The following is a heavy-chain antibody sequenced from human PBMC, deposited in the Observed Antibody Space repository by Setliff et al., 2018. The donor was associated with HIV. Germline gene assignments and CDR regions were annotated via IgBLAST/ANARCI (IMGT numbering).Heavy chain of an antibody. D-gene: IGHD3-10*01. V-gene: IGHV3-48*01. CDR3: AYYSSGSFYLGYYYYYGMDV. Sequence: PGGSLRLSCAASGFTFSSYSMNWVRQAPGKGLEWVSYISSSSSTIYYADSVKGRFTISRDNAKNSLYLQMNSLRAEDTAVYYCAYYSSGSFYLGYYYYYGMDVWGQGTTVTVSS. CDR1: GFTFSSYS. J-gene: IGHJ6*02. CDR2: ISSSSSTI.